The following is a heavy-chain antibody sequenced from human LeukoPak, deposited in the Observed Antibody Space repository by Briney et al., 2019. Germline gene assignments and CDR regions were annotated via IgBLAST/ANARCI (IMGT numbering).Heavy chain of an antibody. V-gene: IGHV1-2*02. D-gene: IGHD3-22*01. Sequence: ASVEVSCKASGYTFTSYYMHWVRQAPGQGLEWMGWINPNSGGTNFAQKFQGRVTMTRDTSISTVYMELSRLRSDDTAVYYCTRDFLHVYYYDSSGYVRGAFDIWGQGTMVTVSS. CDR2: INPNSGGT. CDR3: TRDFLHVYYYDSSGYVRGAFDI. CDR1: GYTFTSYY. J-gene: IGHJ3*02.